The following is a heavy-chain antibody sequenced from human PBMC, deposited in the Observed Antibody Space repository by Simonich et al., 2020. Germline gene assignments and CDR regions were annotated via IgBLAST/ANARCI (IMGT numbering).Heavy chain of an antibody. CDR1: GFTFSSYE. D-gene: IGHD4-17*01. Sequence: EVQLVESGGGLVQPGGSLRLSCAASGFTFSSYEMNWVRQAPGMGLEWVSYISSGGSNIYYADSVKGRFTISRDNAKNSLYLQMNSRRAEDTAVYYCARHYYGDYYFDYWGQGTLVTVSS. V-gene: IGHV3-48*03. CDR3: ARHYYGDYYFDY. J-gene: IGHJ4*02. CDR2: ISSGGSNI.